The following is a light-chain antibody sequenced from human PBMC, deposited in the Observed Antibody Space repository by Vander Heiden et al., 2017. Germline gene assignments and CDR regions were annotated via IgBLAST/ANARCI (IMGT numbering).Light chain of an antibody. J-gene: IGLJ2*01. CDR2: AVS. Sequence: SARTQPPPASGSPGHSVTISGTGSSSDVGDYNYGSWYQQHPGKAPKLMINAVSTRPAGVPDRFSGSKSGNTVSLTVSGLQAEDEDDYYCSANAGSNNLVFGGGTKLTVL. CDR3: SANAGSNNLV. V-gene: IGLV2-8*01. CDR1: SSDVGDYNY.